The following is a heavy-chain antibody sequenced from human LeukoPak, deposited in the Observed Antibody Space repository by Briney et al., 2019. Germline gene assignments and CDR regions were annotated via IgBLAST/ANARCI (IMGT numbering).Heavy chain of an antibody. D-gene: IGHD4-17*01. V-gene: IGHV3-21*01. J-gene: IGHJ4*02. CDR1: GFTFSSYS. CDR3: ARSESGDHDFDY. Sequence: TGGSLTLSCAASGFTFSSYSMNRVRQAPGKGLEWVSSISSSSSYIYYADSVKGRFTISRDNAKNSLYLQMNSLRAEDTAVYYCARSESGDHDFDYWGQGTLVTVSS. CDR2: ISSSSSYI.